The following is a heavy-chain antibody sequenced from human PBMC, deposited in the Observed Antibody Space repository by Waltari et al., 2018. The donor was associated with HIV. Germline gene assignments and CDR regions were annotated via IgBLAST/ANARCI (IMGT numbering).Heavy chain of an antibody. CDR3: ARRPDYGGDWFDS. Sequence: DVRLVQYGAVVKRPGDSLKISCTTSEYTFTSYWIGWVGQTVGKGLEWIGVIYPHTDRVQYNPSFHGRGGISTDWSTRTVYLEWRSLTALDTGVYYCARRPDYGGDWFDSWGQGTLVSVSS. CDR1: EYTFTSYW. J-gene: IGHJ5*01. CDR2: IYPHTDRV. D-gene: IGHD3-10*01. V-gene: IGHV5-51*03.